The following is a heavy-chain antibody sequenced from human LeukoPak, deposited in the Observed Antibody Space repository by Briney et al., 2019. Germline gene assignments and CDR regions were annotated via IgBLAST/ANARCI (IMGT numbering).Heavy chain of an antibody. CDR3: AKDIGELMTYFDY. D-gene: IGHD1-7*01. J-gene: IGHJ4*02. CDR2: ISSSSSYI. Sequence: GGSLRLSCAASGFTFSSYSMNWVRQAPGKGLEWVSSISSSSSYIYYADSVKGRFTISRDNAKNSLYLQMNSLRAEDTALYYCAKDIGELMTYFDYWGQGTLVTVSS. V-gene: IGHV3-21*04. CDR1: GFTFSSYS.